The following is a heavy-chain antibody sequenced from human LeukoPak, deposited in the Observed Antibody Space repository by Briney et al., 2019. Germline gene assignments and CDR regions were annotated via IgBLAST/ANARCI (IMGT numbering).Heavy chain of an antibody. Sequence: ASVKVSCKASGYTFTNFGISWVRQAPGQGLEWMGWISPYNGHTNYAQKFLGRVTITTDTSTTTAYLELWSLRSDDTALYYCARDLGATTVTPFDSWGQGTLVTVSS. CDR1: GYTFTNFG. J-gene: IGHJ4*02. CDR3: ARDLGATTVTPFDS. D-gene: IGHD4-17*01. V-gene: IGHV1-18*01. CDR2: ISPYNGHT.